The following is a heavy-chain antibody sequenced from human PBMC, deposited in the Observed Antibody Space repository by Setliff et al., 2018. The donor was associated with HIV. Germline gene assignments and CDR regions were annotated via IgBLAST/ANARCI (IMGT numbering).Heavy chain of an antibody. J-gene: IGHJ4*02. CDR2: IYTSGST. CDR3: ARGHTWNYYGGDHFDY. CDR1: GGSISSGSYS. D-gene: IGHD1-7*01. Sequence: SETLSLTCAVSGGSISSGSYSWSWIRQPAGKGLEWIGHIYTSGSTNYNPSLKSLVTISVDTSKNQFSLKLSSVTAADTAVYYCARGHTWNYYGGDHFDYGGQGSLVTVSS. V-gene: IGHV4-61*09.